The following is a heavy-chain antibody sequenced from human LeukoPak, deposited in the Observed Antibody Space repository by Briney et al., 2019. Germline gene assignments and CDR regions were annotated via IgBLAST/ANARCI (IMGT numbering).Heavy chain of an antibody. J-gene: IGHJ6*03. V-gene: IGHV1-69*05. CDR3: ARDAYFNSYYYMDV. Sequence: SVTVSFKASGYTFTSYGISWVRQAPGQGLEWMGGIIPIFGTANYAQKFQGRVTITTDESTSTAYMELSSLRSEDTAVYYCARDAYFNSYYYMDVWGKGTTVTVSS. CDR1: GYTFTSYG. D-gene: IGHD3-10*01. CDR2: IIPIFGTA.